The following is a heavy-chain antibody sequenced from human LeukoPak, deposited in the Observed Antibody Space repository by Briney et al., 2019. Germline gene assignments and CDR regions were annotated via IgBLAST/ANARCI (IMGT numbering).Heavy chain of an antibody. V-gene: IGHV5-10-1*01. J-gene: IGHJ6*04. Sequence: GESLKISCKGSGYSFTSYWISWVRQMPGKGLEWMGRIDPSDSYTNYSPSFQGHVTISADKSISTAYLQWSSLKASDTAMYYCARHGTTWYCSGGSCYVPSVGDYYHGMDVWGKGTTVTVSS. D-gene: IGHD2-15*01. CDR3: ARHGTTWYCSGGSCYVPSVGDYYHGMDV. CDR1: GYSFTSYW. CDR2: IDPSDSYT.